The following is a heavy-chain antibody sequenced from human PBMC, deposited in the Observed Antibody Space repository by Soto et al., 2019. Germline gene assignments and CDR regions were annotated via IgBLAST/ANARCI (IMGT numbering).Heavy chain of an antibody. V-gene: IGHV3-33*01. CDR2: IWVDGINK. CDR1: GFTFSNYG. J-gene: IGHJ3*01. Sequence: GGSLRLSCAASGFTFSNYGMHWVRQAPGKGLEWVTVIWVDGINKYYADSVKGRFTISRDNPKNTLYLRMDGLRAEDTAVYYCVRERAPFDAFDVWGQGTMVTVSS. CDR3: VRERAPFDAFDV.